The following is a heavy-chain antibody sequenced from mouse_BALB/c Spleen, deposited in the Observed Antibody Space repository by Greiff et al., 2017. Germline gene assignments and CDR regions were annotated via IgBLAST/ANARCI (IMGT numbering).Heavy chain of an antibody. J-gene: IGHJ2*01. Sequence: QVQLQQPGAELVKPGASVKMSCKASGYTFTSYWMHWVKQRPGQGLEWIGVIDPSDSYTSYNQKFKGMATLTVDTSSSTAYMQLSSLTSEDSAVYCCTEGNYGFDYWGQGTTLTVSS. CDR3: TEGNYGFDY. CDR1: GYTFTSYW. CDR2: IDPSDSYT. D-gene: IGHD2-1*01. V-gene: IGHV1S127*01.